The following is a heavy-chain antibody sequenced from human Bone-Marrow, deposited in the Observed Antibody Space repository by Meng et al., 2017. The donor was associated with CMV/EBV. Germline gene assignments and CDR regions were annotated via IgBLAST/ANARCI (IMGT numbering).Heavy chain of an antibody. Sequence: LSWAASGLIFSDHAMNWVRQAPGKGLEWVSGIDGSGRGTYYAEFVKGRFTVSRDNSKSTLYLQMTTLRADDTAVYYCFPIIASHSTTWGQGTLVTVSS. J-gene: IGHJ5*02. V-gene: IGHV3-23*01. CDR2: IDGSGRGT. CDR3: FPIIASHSTT. D-gene: IGHD1-14*01. CDR1: GLIFSDHA.